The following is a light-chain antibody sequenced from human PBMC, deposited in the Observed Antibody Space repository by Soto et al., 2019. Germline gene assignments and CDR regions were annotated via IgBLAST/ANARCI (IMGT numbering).Light chain of an antibody. V-gene: IGKV3-11*01. CDR1: QSVSSY. CDR3: QQRSNWPPS. J-gene: IGKJ4*01. Sequence: EIGLPQSPATLSLSPGERAPLSCRASQSVSSYLAWYQQKPGQAPRLLIYDASNRATGIPARFSGSGSGTDFTLTISSLEPEDFAVYYCQQRSNWPPSFGGGTKVDI. CDR2: DAS.